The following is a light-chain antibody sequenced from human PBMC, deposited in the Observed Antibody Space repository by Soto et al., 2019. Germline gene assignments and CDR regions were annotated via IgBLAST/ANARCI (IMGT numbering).Light chain of an antibody. Sequence: EIVLTQSPGTLSLSPGERATLSCRASQSVTNNYLAWYQQKAGQAPRLLIYLASNRAAGIPDRFSGSGSGADFTLTISRLEPEDFAVYFCQQYGSSPWTFGQGTKVDIK. V-gene: IGKV3-20*01. J-gene: IGKJ1*01. CDR3: QQYGSSPWT. CDR1: QSVTNNY. CDR2: LAS.